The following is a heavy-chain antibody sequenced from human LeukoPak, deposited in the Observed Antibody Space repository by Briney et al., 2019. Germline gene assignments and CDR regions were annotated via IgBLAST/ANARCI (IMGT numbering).Heavy chain of an antibody. Sequence: GRSLRLSCAASGFTFSSYAMHWVHQAPGKGLEWVAVISYDGSNKYYADSVKGRFTISRDNSKNTLYLQMNSLRAEDTAVYYCARTVEVTYYYGMDVWGQGTTVTVSS. D-gene: IGHD5-18*01. CDR1: GFTFSSYA. J-gene: IGHJ6*02. CDR2: ISYDGSNK. CDR3: ARTVEVTYYYGMDV. V-gene: IGHV3-30-3*01.